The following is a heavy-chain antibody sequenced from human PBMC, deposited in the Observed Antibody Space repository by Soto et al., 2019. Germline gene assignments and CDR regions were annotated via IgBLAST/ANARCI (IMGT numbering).Heavy chain of an antibody. V-gene: IGHV3-73*02. CDR2: IRSKAYSYAT. D-gene: IGHD5-12*01. Sequence: EVPLVESGGGLVQPGGSLKLSCAASGFSFSGSAMYWVRQASGKGLEWVGRIRSKAYSYATAYGASLKGRFSIFRDDTKNTAYLQINSLKSEDTAVYYCLTSIREATRDFDYWGQGTLVTVSS. CDR1: GFSFSGSA. J-gene: IGHJ4*02. CDR3: LTSIREATRDFDY.